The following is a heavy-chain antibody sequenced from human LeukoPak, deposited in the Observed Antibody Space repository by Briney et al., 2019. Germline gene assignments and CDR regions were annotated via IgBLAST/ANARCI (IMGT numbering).Heavy chain of an antibody. Sequence: PGGSLRLSCAASGFTFSSYAMSWVRQAPGKGLEWVSAISGSGGGTYYADSVKGRFTISRDNSKNTLYLQMNSLRAEDTAVYYCAKDLIWSYYYDSSGYGGFDYWGQGTLVTVSS. V-gene: IGHV3-23*01. J-gene: IGHJ4*02. CDR2: ISGSGGGT. D-gene: IGHD3-22*01. CDR1: GFTFSSYA. CDR3: AKDLIWSYYYDSSGYGGFDY.